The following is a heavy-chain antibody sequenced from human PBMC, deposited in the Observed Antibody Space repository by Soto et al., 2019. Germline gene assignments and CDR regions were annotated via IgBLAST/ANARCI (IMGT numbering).Heavy chain of an antibody. CDR3: AQADPDNWFDP. J-gene: IGHJ5*02. Sequence: QITLKESGPTLVKPTQTLTLTCTFSGFSLSTSGVGVGWIRQPPGKALEWLALIYWDDDKRYSPSLKSRLTITKDPSKNQVVLTMTNMDPVDTATYYCAQADPDNWFDPWGQGTLVTVSS. CDR2: IYWDDDK. V-gene: IGHV2-5*02. CDR1: GFSLSTSGVG. D-gene: IGHD6-19*01.